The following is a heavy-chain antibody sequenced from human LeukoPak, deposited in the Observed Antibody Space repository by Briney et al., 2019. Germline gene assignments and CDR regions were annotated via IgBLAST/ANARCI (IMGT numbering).Heavy chain of an antibody. V-gene: IGHV1-46*01. D-gene: IGHD6-6*01. CDR2: INPSGGST. Sequence: GASVKVSCKASGYTFTSYYMHWVRQAPGQGLEWMGIINPSGGSTSYAQKFQGRVTMTRDMSTSTVYMELSSLRSEDTAVYYCATLGRPARAWGDAVDMWGQGTMVTVSS. CDR1: GYTFTSYY. J-gene: IGHJ3*02. CDR3: ATLGRPARAWGDAVDM.